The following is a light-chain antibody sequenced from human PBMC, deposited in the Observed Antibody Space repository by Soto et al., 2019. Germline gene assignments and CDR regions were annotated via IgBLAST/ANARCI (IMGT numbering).Light chain of an antibody. CDR3: AAWDDSLNGPYVV. CDR2: SNN. CDR1: SSNIGSNT. J-gene: IGLJ2*01. V-gene: IGLV1-44*01. Sequence: LTQPPSASGTPGQRVTISCSGSSSNIGSNTVNWYQQLPGTAPKLLIYSNNQRPSGVPDRFSGSKSGTSASLAISGLQSEDEADYYCAAWDDSLNGPYVVFGGGTKLTVL.